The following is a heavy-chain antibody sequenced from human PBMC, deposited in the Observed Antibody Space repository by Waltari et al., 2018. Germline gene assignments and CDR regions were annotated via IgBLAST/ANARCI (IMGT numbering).Heavy chain of an antibody. Sequence: EVQLVESGGGLVQPGGSLRLSCAASGFAFSAYWMHWVRQVPGKGLLWVLHINSDGSDESYADSVKGRFTISRDNAKNTLYLEMSSLRAEDTAVYYCAFSRGWSSPFGAYDTWGQGTMVSVSS. D-gene: IGHD6-19*01. CDR3: AFSRGWSSPFGAYDT. J-gene: IGHJ3*01. V-gene: IGHV3-74*01. CDR1: GFAFSAYW. CDR2: INSDGSDE.